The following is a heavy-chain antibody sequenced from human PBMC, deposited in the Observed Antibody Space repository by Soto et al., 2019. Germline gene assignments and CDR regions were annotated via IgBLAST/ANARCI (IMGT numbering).Heavy chain of an antibody. CDR1: EFTFSSYA. D-gene: IGHD3-9*01. J-gene: IGHJ1*01. CDR3: AKDVHYDIATGIEYFHR. CDR2: ISGTGRVT. V-gene: IGHV3-23*01. Sequence: EVQLLESGGGLVQPGGSLKLSCAASEFTFSSYAMSWVRQAPGKGLEWVSGISGTGRVTKYAESVKGRFTISRDNSKSTLFLQMNSLRPEDTAVYYCAKDVHYDIATGIEYFHRWGQGTLVTVSS.